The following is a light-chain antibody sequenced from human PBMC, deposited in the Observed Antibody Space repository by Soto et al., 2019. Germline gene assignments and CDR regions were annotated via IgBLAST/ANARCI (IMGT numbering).Light chain of an antibody. V-gene: IGKV1-5*03. CDR1: QSVSVW. CDR2: KAS. Sequence: DIQMTQSPSTLSAAVGDRVTITCRARQSVSVWLAWYQQKPGKAPNLLMYKASILASGVPSRFSGSGSGTEFTLSISSLQPDDFATYYCQQYNSYSRTFGQGTELEIK. J-gene: IGKJ2*01. CDR3: QQYNSYSRT.